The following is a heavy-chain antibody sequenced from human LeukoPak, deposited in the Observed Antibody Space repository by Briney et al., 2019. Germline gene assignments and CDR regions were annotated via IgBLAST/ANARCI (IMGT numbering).Heavy chain of an antibody. J-gene: IGHJ5*02. CDR2: INPNSGGT. CDR3: ARTIFYNNWFDP. CDR1: GYSFTDYY. D-gene: IGHD3-9*01. Sequence: ASVKVSCKTSGYSFTDYYMHWVRQAPGQGLEWMGWINPNSGGTNYAQKFQGRVTMTRDTSISTAYMELSRLRSDDTAVYYCARTIFYNNWFDPWGQGTLVTVSS. V-gene: IGHV1-2*02.